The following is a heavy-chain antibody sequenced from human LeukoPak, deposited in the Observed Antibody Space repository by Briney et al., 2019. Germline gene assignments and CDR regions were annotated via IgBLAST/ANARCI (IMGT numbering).Heavy chain of an antibody. CDR2: ISGSGGST. D-gene: IGHD2-21*01. J-gene: IGHJ4*02. Sequence: GGSLRLSYAASGCTFSSYAMSWVRQAPGKGLEWVSAISGSGGSTYYADSVKGRFTISRDNSKNTLYLQMNSLRAEDTAVYYCAKYGIFPFYFDYWGQGTLVTVSS. CDR3: AKYGIFPFYFDY. V-gene: IGHV3-23*01. CDR1: GCTFSSYA.